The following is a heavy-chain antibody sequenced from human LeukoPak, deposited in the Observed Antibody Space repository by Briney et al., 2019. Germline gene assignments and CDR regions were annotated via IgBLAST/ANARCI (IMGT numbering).Heavy chain of an antibody. J-gene: IGHJ4*02. D-gene: IGHD4-23*01. CDR2: IDRDGSRI. CDR3: VRGNDYGGPHY. Sequence: GSLRLSCAVSGFTFSSYWMHWVRQAPGKGLVWVSRIDRDGSRINYADSVKGRFTISGDNGKNTLFLQMNSLRAEDAAVYYCVRGNDYGGPHYWGQGTLVTVSS. CDR1: GFTFSSYW. V-gene: IGHV3-74*01.